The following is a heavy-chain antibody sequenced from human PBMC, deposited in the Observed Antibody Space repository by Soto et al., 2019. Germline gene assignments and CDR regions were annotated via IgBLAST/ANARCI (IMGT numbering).Heavy chain of an antibody. V-gene: IGHV1-3*01. J-gene: IGHJ6*02. CDR2: INAGNGNT. CDR1: GYTFTSYA. CDR3: ARAMVRGVMEVAYYYYGMDV. Sequence: ASVKVSCKASGYTFTSYAMHWVRQAPGQRLEWMGWINAGNGNTKYSQKFQGRVTITRDTSASTAYMELSSLRSEDTAVYYCARAMVRGVMEVAYYYYGMDVWGQGPTVTVSS. D-gene: IGHD3-10*01.